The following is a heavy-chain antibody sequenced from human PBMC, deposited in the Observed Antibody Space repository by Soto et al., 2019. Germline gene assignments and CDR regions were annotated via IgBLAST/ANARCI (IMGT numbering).Heavy chain of an antibody. CDR3: ARDSSSTCYYYGMDV. V-gene: IGHV1-18*01. Sequence: QVHLVQSGAEVKKPGASVKVSCKASNETLTTYGISWVRQAPGQGLEWMGWVSGYSGHSSSAQEFQDRVIMTTDTATNTAYMELRSLTSDDSAGYFCARDSSSTCYYYGMDVWGQGTTVTVSS. CDR2: VSGYSGHS. D-gene: IGHD6-6*01. J-gene: IGHJ6*02. CDR1: NETLTTYG.